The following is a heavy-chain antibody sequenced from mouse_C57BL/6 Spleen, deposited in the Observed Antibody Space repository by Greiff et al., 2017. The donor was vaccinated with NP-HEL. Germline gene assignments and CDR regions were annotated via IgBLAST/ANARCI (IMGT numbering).Heavy chain of an antibody. CDR1: GYTFTDYY. V-gene: IGHV1-26*01. D-gene: IGHD2-2*01. CDR3: ATYGYDGYAMDY. CDR2: INPNNGGT. Sequence: EVQLQQSGPELVKPGASVKISCKASGYTFTDYYMNWVKQSHGKSLEWIGDINPNNGGTSYNQKFKGKATLTVDKSSSTAYMELRSLTSEDSAVYYFATYGYDGYAMDYWGQGTSVTVSS. J-gene: IGHJ4*01.